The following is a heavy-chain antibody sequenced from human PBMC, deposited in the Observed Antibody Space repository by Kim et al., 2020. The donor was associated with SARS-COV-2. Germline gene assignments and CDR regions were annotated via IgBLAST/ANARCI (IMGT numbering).Heavy chain of an antibody. J-gene: IGHJ3*01. CDR1: GFTFSSYA. Sequence: GGSLRLSCAASGFTFSSYAMSWVRQAPGKGLEWVSVIYSGGSSTYYADSVKGRFTISRDNSKNTLYLQMNSLRAEDTAVYYCAKDHPLLAYYYGSGSYGGLGWGQGTMVTVSS. CDR3: AKDHPLLAYYYGSGSYGGLG. V-gene: IGHV3-23*03. CDR2: IYSGGSST. D-gene: IGHD3-10*01.